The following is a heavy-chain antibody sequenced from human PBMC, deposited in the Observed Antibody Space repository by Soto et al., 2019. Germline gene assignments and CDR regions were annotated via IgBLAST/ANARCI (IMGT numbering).Heavy chain of an antibody. D-gene: IGHD2-15*01. CDR2: IKSDASTI. Sequence: EVQLVESGGGLVQPGGSLRLSCAASGFTFSSYWMHWVRQVPGKGLVWVSRIKSDASTIMYADSVKGRFTISRDNAKNTLYLQVHSLRPEDTAVYYCVIGGSSNSYGPFDSWGQGTLVTVSS. CDR3: VIGGSSNSYGPFDS. V-gene: IGHV3-74*03. J-gene: IGHJ4*02. CDR1: GFTFSSYW.